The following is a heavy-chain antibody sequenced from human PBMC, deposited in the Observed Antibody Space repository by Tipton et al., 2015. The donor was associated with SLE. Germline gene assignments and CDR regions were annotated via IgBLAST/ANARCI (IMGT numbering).Heavy chain of an antibody. CDR1: GFTFSRHW. V-gene: IGHV3-7*01. D-gene: IGHD2-2*02. CDR2: INQDGSEK. J-gene: IGHJ3*02. Sequence: SLRLSCAASGFTFSRHWMTWVRQAPGKGLEWVANINQDGSEKYYVDSVKGRFTISRDNAKDSLDLQMNSLGAEDTAVYYCARPQVVVPAAIWGAFDIWGQGTMVTVSS. CDR3: ARPQVVVPAAIWGAFDI.